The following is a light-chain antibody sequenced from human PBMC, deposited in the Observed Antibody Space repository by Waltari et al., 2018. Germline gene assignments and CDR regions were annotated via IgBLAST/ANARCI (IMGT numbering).Light chain of an antibody. Sequence: EIVLTQSPATLSLFLGERATLSCRASQSVSSYLAWYQQKPGQAPRLLIYDASNRATGIPARFSGSVSGTDFTLTISSLEPEDFAVYYCQQRSSWPLTFGGGTKVEIE. CDR1: QSVSSY. CDR2: DAS. V-gene: IGKV3-11*01. J-gene: IGKJ4*01. CDR3: QQRSSWPLT.